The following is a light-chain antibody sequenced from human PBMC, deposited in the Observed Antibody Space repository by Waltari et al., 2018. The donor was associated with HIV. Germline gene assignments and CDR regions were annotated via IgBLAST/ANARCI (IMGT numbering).Light chain of an antibody. Sequence: DIQMTQSPSSLSASVGDRVTITCRASQSISNYLAWYQQKPGKVPKLLIYAASTLQSGVPSRFSGSGSGTDFTLTSSSLQPEDVATYYCQKYNNAPRLTFGGGTKVEIK. V-gene: IGKV1-27*01. J-gene: IGKJ4*01. CDR2: AAS. CDR1: QSISNY. CDR3: QKYNNAPRLT.